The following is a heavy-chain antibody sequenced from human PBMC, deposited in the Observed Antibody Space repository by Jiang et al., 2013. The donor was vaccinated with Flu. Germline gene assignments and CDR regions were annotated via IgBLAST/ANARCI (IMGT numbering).Heavy chain of an antibody. D-gene: IGHD6-13*01. J-gene: IGHJ4*02. Sequence: VQLVESGAEMKKPGESLKISCKASGYIFTNYWIGWVRQMPGKGLEWMGIIYPGDSDTKYSPAFQGQVTISVDKSISTAYLQWSSLKASDTGMYYCARGSSSWNWGQGTLVTVSS. CDR3: ARGSSSWN. CDR2: IYPGDSDT. CDR1: GYIFTNYW. V-gene: IGHV5-51*03.